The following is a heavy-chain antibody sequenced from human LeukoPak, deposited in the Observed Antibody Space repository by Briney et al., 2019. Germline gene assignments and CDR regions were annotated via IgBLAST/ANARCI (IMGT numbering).Heavy chain of an antibody. D-gene: IGHD6-13*01. CDR3: AMDYISSWYGGVRAFDI. J-gene: IGHJ3*02. Sequence: PETLSLTCAVYGGSFSGYYWSWIRQPPGKGLEWIGEINHSGSTNYNPSLKSRVTISVDTSKNQLSLKLSSVTAADTAVYYCAMDYISSWYGGVRAFDIWGQGTMVTVSS. V-gene: IGHV4-34*01. CDR1: GGSFSGYY. CDR2: INHSGST.